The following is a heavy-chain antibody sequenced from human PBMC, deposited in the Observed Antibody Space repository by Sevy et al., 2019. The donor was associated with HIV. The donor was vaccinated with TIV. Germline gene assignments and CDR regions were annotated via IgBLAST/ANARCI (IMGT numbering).Heavy chain of an antibody. CDR2: IKSKTDGGTT. J-gene: IGHJ4*02. CDR3: TTRYYYGSGSADYFDY. Sequence: GGSLRLSCAASGFTFSNAWMSWVRQAPGKGLEWVGRIKSKTDGGTTDYAAPVKGRLTISRDDSKNTLYLQMNSLKTEDTAVYYCTTRYYYGSGSADYFDYWGQGTLVIVSS. D-gene: IGHD3-10*01. V-gene: IGHV3-15*01. CDR1: GFTFSNAW.